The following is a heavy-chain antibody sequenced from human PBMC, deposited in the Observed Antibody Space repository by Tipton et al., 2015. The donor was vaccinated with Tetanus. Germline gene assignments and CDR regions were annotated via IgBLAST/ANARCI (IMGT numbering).Heavy chain of an antibody. CDR2: IGGSGGAS. CDR3: AKGRAAATYFFDY. CDR1: GFMFSSYT. V-gene: IGHV3-23*01. J-gene: IGHJ4*02. Sequence: SLRLSCAASGFMFSSYTMSWVRQAPGKGLECVSAIGGSGGASYYADSVKGRFTISRDNSKSTLYLQVHSLRVEDTAIYLCAKGRAAATYFFDYWGQGTPVTVSS. D-gene: IGHD6-25*01.